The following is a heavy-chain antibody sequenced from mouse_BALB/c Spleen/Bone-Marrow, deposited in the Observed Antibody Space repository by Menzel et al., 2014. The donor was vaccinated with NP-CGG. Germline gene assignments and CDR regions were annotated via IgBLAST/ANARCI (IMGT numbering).Heavy chain of an antibody. CDR2: IDPYNGGT. CDR3: ARPILRFYAMDY. J-gene: IGHJ4*01. V-gene: IGHV1S135*01. D-gene: IGHD1-1*01. Sequence: EVQRVESGPELVKPGASVKVSCKASGYAFTSYNMYWVKQSHGKSLEWIGYIDPYNGGTSYNQKFKGKATLTVDKSSSTAYMHLNSLTSEDSAVYYCARPILRFYAMDYWGQGTSVTVSS. CDR1: GYAFTSYN.